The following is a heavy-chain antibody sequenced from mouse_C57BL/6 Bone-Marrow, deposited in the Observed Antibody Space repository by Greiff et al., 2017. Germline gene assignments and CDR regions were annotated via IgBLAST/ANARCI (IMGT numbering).Heavy chain of an antibody. CDR1: GFTFSSSG. CDR2: ISSGGGYT. CDR3: ARRCDDYYSMDY. V-gene: IGHV5-6*02. Sequence: EVKLMESGGDLVKPGGSLKLSCAASGFTFSSSGMSWVRQTPDKRLESVGTISSGGGYTYYPASVQGRFTISRDTANNTLYLQMSSLKSEDTAMYYCARRCDDYYSMDYWGQGTSATVSS. J-gene: IGHJ4*01.